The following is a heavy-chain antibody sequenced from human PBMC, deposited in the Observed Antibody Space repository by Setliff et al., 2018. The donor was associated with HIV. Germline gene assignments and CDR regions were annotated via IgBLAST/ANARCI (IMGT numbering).Heavy chain of an antibody. Sequence: PGESLKISCTASGFTFGDYAMSWVRQAPGKGLEWVGFIRSKAYGGTTEYAASVKGRFTISRDDSKSIAYLQMNSLKTEDTAVYYCTRAGQLAPLYYFDYWGQGTLVTVSS. V-gene: IGHV3-49*04. CDR2: IRSKAYGGTT. J-gene: IGHJ4*02. D-gene: IGHD6-13*01. CDR3: TRAGQLAPLYYFDY. CDR1: GFTFGDYA.